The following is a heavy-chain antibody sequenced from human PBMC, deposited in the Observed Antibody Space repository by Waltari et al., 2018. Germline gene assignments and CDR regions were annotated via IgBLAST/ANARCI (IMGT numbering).Heavy chain of an antibody. CDR2: IDWDDDK. Sequence: QVTLRESGPALVKPTQTLTLTCTFSGFSLSTSGMCVSWIRQPPGKALEWLALIDWDDDKYYSTSLKTRLTISKDTSKNQVVLTMTNMDPVDTATYYCARARRNFMVRGVNWFDPWGQGTLVTVSS. J-gene: IGHJ5*02. CDR1: GFSLSTSGMC. D-gene: IGHD3-10*01. CDR3: ARARRNFMVRGVNWFDP. V-gene: IGHV2-70*01.